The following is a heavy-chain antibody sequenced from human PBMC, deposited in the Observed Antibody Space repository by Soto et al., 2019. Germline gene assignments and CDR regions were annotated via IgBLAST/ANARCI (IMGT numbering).Heavy chain of an antibody. CDR1: RYTFTDYY. V-gene: IGHV1-2*02. CDR3: ARDGLTNLELATTH. CDR2: IHPNSGVT. D-gene: IGHD5-12*01. Sequence: ASVKVSCKASRYTFTDYYMHWVRQSPGQGLEWMGWIHPNSGVTKFPQKFQGRVIMTRDTSISTVYMELSRLTSDDTAVYYCARDGLTNLELATTHWGQGTLVTVSS. J-gene: IGHJ4*02.